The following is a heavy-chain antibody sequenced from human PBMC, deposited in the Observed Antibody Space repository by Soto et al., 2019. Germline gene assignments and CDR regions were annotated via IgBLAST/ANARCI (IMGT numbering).Heavy chain of an antibody. V-gene: IGHV3-9*01. J-gene: IGHJ4*02. CDR1: GFSFDDYA. CDR3: AKAIRNSGYDFDY. Sequence: SLRLSCEASGFSFDDYAMHCVRRAPGKGLEWVSGISCNSGSIGYADSVKGRFTISRDNAKNSLYLQMNSLRAEDTALYYCAKAIRNSGYDFDYWGQGTLVPFSS. D-gene: IGHD5-12*01. CDR2: ISCNSGSI.